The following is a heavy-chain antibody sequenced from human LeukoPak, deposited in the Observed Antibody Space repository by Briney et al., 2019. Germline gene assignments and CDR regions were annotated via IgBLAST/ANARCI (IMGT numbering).Heavy chain of an antibody. CDR2: LSDSGRST. D-gene: IGHD2-21*02. CDR3: TKALVVTAE. J-gene: IGHJ4*02. CDR1: GFTFSSRDW. V-gene: IGHV3-23*01. Sequence: GGSLRLSCVASGFTFSSRDWMTWVRQAPGKGLEWISGLSDSGRSTFYADSVKGRFTISRDNSKNTLYLQMNSLRVEDTAVYYCTKALVVTAEWGQGTLVTVSS.